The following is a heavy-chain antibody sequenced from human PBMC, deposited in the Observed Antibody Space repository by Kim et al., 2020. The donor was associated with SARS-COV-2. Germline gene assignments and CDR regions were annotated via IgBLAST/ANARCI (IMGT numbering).Heavy chain of an antibody. D-gene: IGHD3-3*01. CDR3: AKDRSGLALEN. J-gene: IGHJ4*02. V-gene: IGHV3-23*01. Sequence: YAHSAKGRFTIAGDNSNNTLKLQWNSLRAEDTAVYYCAKDRSGLALENWGQGTLVTVSS.